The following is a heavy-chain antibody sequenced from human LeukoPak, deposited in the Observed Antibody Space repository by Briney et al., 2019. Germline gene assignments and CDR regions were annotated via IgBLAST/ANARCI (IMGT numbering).Heavy chain of an antibody. CDR2: ISGSGGST. V-gene: IGHV3-23*01. Sequence: PGGSLRLSCAASGFTFSNYAMSWVRQAPGKGLEWVSAISGSGGSTYYADSVKGRFTISRDNAKNSLYLQMNSLRAEDTAVYYCARGDRDGYDYWGQGTLVTVSS. J-gene: IGHJ4*02. D-gene: IGHD5-24*01. CDR3: ARGDRDGYDY. CDR1: GFTFSNYA.